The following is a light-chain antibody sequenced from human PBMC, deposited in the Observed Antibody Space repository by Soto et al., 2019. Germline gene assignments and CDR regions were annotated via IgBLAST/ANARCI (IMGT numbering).Light chain of an antibody. CDR3: HQCYSSRT. CDR2: GAS. Sequence: EIVLTQSPGTLSLSPGERASLSCRASQSLTSSYLAWYQQKPGQAPRLLIYGASSRATGIPDRFSGSGSGTDFTLTISRLEPEDFAVYYCHQCYSSRTFGQET. CDR1: QSLTSSY. J-gene: IGKJ1*01. V-gene: IGKV3-20*01.